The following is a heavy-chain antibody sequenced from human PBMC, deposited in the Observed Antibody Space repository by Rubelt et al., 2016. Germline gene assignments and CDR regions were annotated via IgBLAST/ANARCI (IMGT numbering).Heavy chain of an antibody. V-gene: IGHV4-34*01. Sequence: QVQLQQWGAGLLKPSETLSLTCAVYGGSFSGYYWSWIRQPPGKGLEWIGEINHSGSTNYTPSPKSRVTISVETSKNQFSLKRSSVTAADTAVDYCAAVIHGSSSWYGYFDLWGRGTLVTVSS. J-gene: IGHJ2*01. CDR2: INHSGST. CDR1: GGSFSGYY. CDR3: AAVIHGSSSWYGYFDL. D-gene: IGHD6-13*01.